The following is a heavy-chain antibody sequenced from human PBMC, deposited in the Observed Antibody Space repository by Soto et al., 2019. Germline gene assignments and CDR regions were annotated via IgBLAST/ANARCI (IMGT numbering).Heavy chain of an antibody. J-gene: IGHJ4*02. D-gene: IGHD3-9*01. CDR3: AGGRLRYFDWPY. CDR1: GGTFSSYA. Sequence: ASVKVSCKXSGGTFSSYAISWVRQAPEQGLEWMGGIIPIFGTANYAQKFQGRVTITADESTSTAYMELSSLRSEDTAVYYCAGGRLRYFDWPYWGQGTLVTVSS. CDR2: IIPIFGTA. V-gene: IGHV1-69*13.